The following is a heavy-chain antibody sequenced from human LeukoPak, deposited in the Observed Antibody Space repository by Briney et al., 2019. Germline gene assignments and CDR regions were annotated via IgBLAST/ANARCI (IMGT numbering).Heavy chain of an antibody. J-gene: IGHJ5*02. CDR1: GGTFSSYA. D-gene: IGHD2-2*01. Sequence: SVKVSCKASGGTFSSYAISWVRQAPGQGLEWMGGIIPIFGTANYAQKFQGRVTITADESTSTAYMELSSLRSEDTAVYYCARSAPEGFWGPAVSLLSWFDPWGQGTLVTVSS. CDR3: ARSAPEGFWGPAVSLLSWFDP. V-gene: IGHV1-69*13. CDR2: IIPIFGTA.